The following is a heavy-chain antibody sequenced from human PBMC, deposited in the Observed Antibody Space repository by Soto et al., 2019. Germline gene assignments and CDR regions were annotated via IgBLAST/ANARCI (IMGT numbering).Heavy chain of an antibody. CDR3: LGEGGLANVVEL. J-gene: IGHJ1*01. CDR1: GGSIRSYY. D-gene: IGHD2-15*01. V-gene: IGHV4-59*01. Sequence: SESLSLTCTVSGGSIRSYYWTWVRQPPGRGLEWVGHLYYGGTTNYYPYLKGRVTILINTNKNKIPLMLTSVTAADAAAVYCLGEGGLANVVELWGQGTRVTVSS. CDR2: LYYGGTT.